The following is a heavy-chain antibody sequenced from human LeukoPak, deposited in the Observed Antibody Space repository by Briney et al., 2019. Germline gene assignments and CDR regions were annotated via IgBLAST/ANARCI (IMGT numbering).Heavy chain of an antibody. CDR3: ARDSGYYLPHAFDI. J-gene: IGHJ3*02. CDR1: GGSISSYY. Sequence: SETLSLTCTVSGGSISSYYWSWIRQPPGKGLEWIGYIYYSGSTNYNPSLKSRVTISVDTSKNQFSLELSSVTAADTAVYYCARDSGYYLPHAFDIWGQGTMVTVSS. V-gene: IGHV4-59*01. CDR2: IYYSGST. D-gene: IGHD3-22*01.